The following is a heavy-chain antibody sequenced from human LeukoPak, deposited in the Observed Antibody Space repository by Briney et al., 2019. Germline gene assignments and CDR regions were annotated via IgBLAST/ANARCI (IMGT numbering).Heavy chain of an antibody. CDR3: ARATSRYYYYYMDV. V-gene: IGHV4-39*01. CDR1: GGSISSSSYY. Sequence: SETLSLTCTVSGGSISSSSYYWGWIRQPPGKGLEWIGSIYYSGSTYYNPSLKSRVTISVDTSKNQFSLKLSSVTAADTAVYYCARATSRYYYYYMDVWGKGTTVTVSS. CDR2: IYYSGST. D-gene: IGHD5-12*01. J-gene: IGHJ6*03.